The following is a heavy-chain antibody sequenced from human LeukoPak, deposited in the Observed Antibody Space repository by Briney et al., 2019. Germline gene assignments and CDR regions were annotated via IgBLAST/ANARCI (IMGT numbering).Heavy chain of an antibody. J-gene: IGHJ4*02. CDR3: AKELSWATTIDY. CDR1: GFTFSSYG. V-gene: IGHV3-30*02. D-gene: IGHD6-13*01. CDR2: IRYVGSNK. Sequence: PGGSLRLSCAASGFTFSSYGIHWVRQAPGQGLEWVAFIRYVGSNKNYADSVKGRFTITADNSTNTPYMEMNSLRAEDTAVYYCAKELSWATTIDYWGQGTLVTVSS.